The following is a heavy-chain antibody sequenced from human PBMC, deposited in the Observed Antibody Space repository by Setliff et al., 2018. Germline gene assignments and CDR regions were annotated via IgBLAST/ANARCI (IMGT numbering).Heavy chain of an antibody. V-gene: IGHV4-4*07. CDR2: IYVTEST. CDR3: ARDNTILGATDY. Sequence: PSETLSLTCTVSGDSISNYYWNWIRQPAGKGLEWIGRIYVTESTNYNPSLKSRVTISVDTSRNQFSLKLSSLTAADTALYFCARDNTILGATDYWGQGALVTVSS. D-gene: IGHD1-26*01. CDR1: GDSISNYY. J-gene: IGHJ4*02.